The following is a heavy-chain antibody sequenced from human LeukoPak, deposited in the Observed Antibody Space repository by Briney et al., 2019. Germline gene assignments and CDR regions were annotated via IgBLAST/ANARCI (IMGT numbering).Heavy chain of an antibody. CDR1: GFTFSSYA. V-gene: IGHV3-23*01. CDR3: AKSTGIYYYSGMDV. D-gene: IGHD3-9*01. Sequence: GGSLRLSCAASGFTFSSYAMSWVRQAPGKGLEWVSAISGSGGSTYYADSVKGRFTISRDNSKNTLYLQMNSLRAEDTAVYYCAKSTGIYYYSGMDVWGRGTTVTVSS. J-gene: IGHJ6*02. CDR2: ISGSGGST.